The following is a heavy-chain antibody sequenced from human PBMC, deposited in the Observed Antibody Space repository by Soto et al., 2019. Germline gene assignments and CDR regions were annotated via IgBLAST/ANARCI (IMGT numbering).Heavy chain of an antibody. CDR3: ARDRYCISTSCTYYYYYGMDV. D-gene: IGHD2-2*01. CDR1: GYTFTSYG. CDR2: ISAYNGNT. V-gene: IGHV1-18*01. J-gene: IGHJ6*02. Sequence: GASVKVSCKASGYTFTSYGISWVRQAPGQGLEWMGWISAYNGNTNYAQKLQGRVTMTTDTSTSTAYMELRSLRSDDTAVYYCARDRYCISTSCTYYYYYGMDVWGQGTTVTVSS.